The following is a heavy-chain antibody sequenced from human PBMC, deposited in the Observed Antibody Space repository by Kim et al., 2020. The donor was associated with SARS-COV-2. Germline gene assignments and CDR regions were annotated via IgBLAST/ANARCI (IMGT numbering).Heavy chain of an antibody. D-gene: IGHD5-12*01. CDR2: IIPIFGTA. V-gene: IGHV1-69*13. Sequence: SVKVSCKASGGTFSSYAISWVRQAPGQGLEWMGGIIPIFGTANYAQKFQGRVTITADESTSTAYMELSSLRSEDTAVYYCAQRLRFSRSAAAGSFDYWGQGTLVTVSS. CDR1: GGTFSSYA. J-gene: IGHJ4*02. CDR3: AQRLRFSRSAAAGSFDY.